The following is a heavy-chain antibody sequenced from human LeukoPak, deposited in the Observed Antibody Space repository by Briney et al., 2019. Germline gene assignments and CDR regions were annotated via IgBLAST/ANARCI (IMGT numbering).Heavy chain of an antibody. J-gene: IGHJ4*02. D-gene: IGHD6-19*01. CDR3: AKGSASSRPYYFDY. CDR1: GFTFSSYA. V-gene: IGHV3-23*01. Sequence: GGSLRLSCAASGFTFSSYAMGWVRQAPGKGLEWVTAITDTGGSTYNADSVKGRFTISRDNSKNTLYLQMNSLRAEDTAVYYCAKGSASSRPYYFDYWGQGTLVTVSS. CDR2: ITDTGGST.